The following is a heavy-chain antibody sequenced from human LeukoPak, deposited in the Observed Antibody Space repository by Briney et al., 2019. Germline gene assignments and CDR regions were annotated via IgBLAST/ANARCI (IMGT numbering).Heavy chain of an antibody. CDR3: ARILVVPAANYYYSYGMDV. D-gene: IGHD2-2*01. CDR1: GFTFSDYN. CDR2: ISSSATYI. J-gene: IGHJ6*02. Sequence: PGGSLRLSCAASGFTFSDYNMNWVRQAPGKGLEWVSSISSSATYIYYADSVKGRFTISRDNAKTSLSLQMNSLRAEDTAVYYCARILVVPAANYYYSYGMDVRGQGTTVTVSS. V-gene: IGHV3-21*06.